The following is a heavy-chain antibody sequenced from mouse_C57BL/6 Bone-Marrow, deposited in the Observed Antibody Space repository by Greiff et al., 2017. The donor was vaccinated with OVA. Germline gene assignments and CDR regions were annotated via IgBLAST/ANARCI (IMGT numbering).Heavy chain of an antibody. CDR1: EYEFPSHD. V-gene: IGHV5-2*01. CDR3: ARQWYYGSTPWFAY. D-gene: IGHD1-1*01. J-gene: IGHJ3*01. CDR2: INSDGGST. Sequence: EVQRVESGGGLVQPGESLKLSCESNEYEFPSHDMSWVRKTPEKRLELVAAINSDGGSTYYPDTMERRFIISRDNTKKTLYLQMSSLRTEDTAVYYWARQWYYGSTPWFAYWGQGTLVTVSA.